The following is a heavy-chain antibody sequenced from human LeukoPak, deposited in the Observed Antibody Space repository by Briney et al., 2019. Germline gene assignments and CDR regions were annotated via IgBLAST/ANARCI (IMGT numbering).Heavy chain of an antibody. CDR3: AKDGIQLWYYYYYGMDV. D-gene: IGHD5-18*01. V-gene: IGHV3-30*02. CDR2: IRYDGSNK. J-gene: IGHJ6*02. Sequence: QTGGSLRLSCVASGLTFSNYGMHWVRQAPGKGLEWMAFIRYDGSNKYYADSVKGRFTISRDNSKNTPYLQMNSLRAEDTAVYYCAKDGIQLWYYYYYGMDVWGQGTTVTVSS. CDR1: GLTFSNYG.